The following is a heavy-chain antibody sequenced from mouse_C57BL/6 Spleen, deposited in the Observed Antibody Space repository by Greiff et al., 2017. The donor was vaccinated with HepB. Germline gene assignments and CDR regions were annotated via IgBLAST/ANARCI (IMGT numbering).Heavy chain of an antibody. CDR2: ISSGGSYT. CDR1: GFTFSSYG. Sequence: EVQLVESGGDLVKPGGSLKLSCAASGFTFSSYGMSWVRQTPDKRLEWVATISSGGSYTYYPDSVKGRFTISRDNAKNTLYLQMSSLKSEDTAMYYCARHWSPGSSYGYFDYWGQGTTLTVSS. V-gene: IGHV5-6*01. D-gene: IGHD1-1*01. CDR3: ARHWSPGSSYGYFDY. J-gene: IGHJ2*01.